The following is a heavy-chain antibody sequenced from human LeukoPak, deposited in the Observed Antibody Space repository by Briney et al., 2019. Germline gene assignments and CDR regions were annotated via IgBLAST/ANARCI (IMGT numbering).Heavy chain of an antibody. J-gene: IGHJ4*02. CDR2: IYYSGST. Sequence: SETLSLTCTVSGASISSSSYYWGWIRQPPGKGLEWIGSIYYSGSTYYNPSLKSRVTISVDTSKNQFSLKLSSVTAADTAVYYCARLEMATITYWGQGTLVTVSS. CDR3: ARLEMATITY. CDR1: GASISSSSYY. D-gene: IGHD5-24*01. V-gene: IGHV4-39*01.